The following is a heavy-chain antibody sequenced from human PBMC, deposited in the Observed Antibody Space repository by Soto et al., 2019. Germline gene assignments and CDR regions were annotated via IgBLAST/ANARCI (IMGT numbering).Heavy chain of an antibody. CDR3: AKDRQFRSYYESAGHYNN. D-gene: IGHD3-9*01. CDR1: GFTFKNYD. Sequence: EVQLLESGGGLVQPGGSLRLSCVASGFTFKNYDMRWVRQAPGKGLEWVSGISGSGAITYYADSVRGRFTISRDNSKNTLYLQLHSLGAEDTAIYYCAKDRQFRSYYESAGHYNNWGQGTLVTVSS. J-gene: IGHJ4*02. CDR2: ISGSGAIT. V-gene: IGHV3-23*01.